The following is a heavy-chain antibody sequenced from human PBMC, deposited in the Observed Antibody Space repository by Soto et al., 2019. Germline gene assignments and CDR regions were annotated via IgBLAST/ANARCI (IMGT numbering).Heavy chain of an antibody. CDR2: IYSGGST. V-gene: IGHV3-53*01. J-gene: IGHJ6*02. Sequence: GGSLRLSCAASGFTVSSDYMSWVRQAPGKGLEWVSVIYSGGSTYYADSVKGRFTISRDNSKNTLYLQMNSLRAEDTAVYYCARGFDYYYYGMDVWGQGTTVNVSS. CDR1: GFTVSSDY. CDR3: ARGFDYYYYGMDV.